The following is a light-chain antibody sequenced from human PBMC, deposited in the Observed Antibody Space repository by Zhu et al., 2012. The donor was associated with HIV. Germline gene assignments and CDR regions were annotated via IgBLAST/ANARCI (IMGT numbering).Light chain of an antibody. CDR2: GAS. J-gene: IGKJ2*01. V-gene: IGKV3-15*01. Sequence: EIVMTQSPATLSVSPGERATLSCRASQTISNNLAWYQQKPDQAPRLLIYGASTRATGIPARFSGSGSGTEFTLSISGLQSEDFAVYFCQQYDNWPMYTFGQGTKLEIK. CDR3: QQYDNWPMYT. CDR1: QTISNN.